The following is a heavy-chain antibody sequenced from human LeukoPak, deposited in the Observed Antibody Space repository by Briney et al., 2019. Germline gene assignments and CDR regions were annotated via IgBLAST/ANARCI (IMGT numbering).Heavy chain of an antibody. J-gene: IGHJ4*02. D-gene: IGHD3-16*02. CDR3: AGGITFGGVIATYTDY. CDR1: GGTFSSYA. CDR2: IIPIFGTA. Sequence: SVKVSCKASGGTFSSYAISWVRQAPGQGLEWMGGIIPIFGTANYTQKFQGRVTITADESTSTAYMELSSLRSEDAAVYYCAGGITFGGVIATYTDYWGQGTLVTVSS. V-gene: IGHV1-69*01.